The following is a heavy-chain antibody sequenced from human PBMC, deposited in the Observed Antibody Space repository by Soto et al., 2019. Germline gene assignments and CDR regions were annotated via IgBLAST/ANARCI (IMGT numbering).Heavy chain of an antibody. D-gene: IGHD3-22*01. CDR1: GYTFTSYD. CDR3: ARAPYWSYYYDSSGYLGFDY. CDR2: MNPNSGNT. Sequence: ASVKVSCKASGYTFTSYDINWVRQATGQGLECMGWMNPNSGNTGYAQKFQGRVTMTRNTSISTAYMELSSLRSEDTAVYYCARAPYWSYYYDSSGYLGFDYWGQGTMGTVSS. J-gene: IGHJ4*02. V-gene: IGHV1-8*01.